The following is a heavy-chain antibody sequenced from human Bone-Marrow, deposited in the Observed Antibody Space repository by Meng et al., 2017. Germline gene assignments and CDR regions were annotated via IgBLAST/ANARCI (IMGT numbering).Heavy chain of an antibody. CDR2: IYYSGST. V-gene: IGHV4-31*01. D-gene: IGHD1-14*01. CDR3: AREASPEYYFDY. Sequence: VPLQESGPGRVKPSRPLSLTCPVSGGSISSGGYYWSWIRQHPGKGLEWIGYIYYSGSTYYNPSLKSLVTISVDTSKNQFSLKLSSVTAADTAVYYCAREASPEYYFDYWGQGTLVTVSS. J-gene: IGHJ4*02. CDR1: GGSISSGGYY.